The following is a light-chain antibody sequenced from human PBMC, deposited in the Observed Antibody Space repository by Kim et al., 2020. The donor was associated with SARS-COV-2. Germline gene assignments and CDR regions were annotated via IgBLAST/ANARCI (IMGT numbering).Light chain of an antibody. CDR3: QGGLT. CDR2: DAF. J-gene: IGKJ4*01. V-gene: IGKV3-11*01. CDR1: QSISNY. Sequence: PATLSSSPGERVTLSGWASQSISNYLAWYQQKSGQAPRLLIYDAFHRATGVPARFSGSASGTDFTLTINSLEPEDFGVYYCQGGLTFGGGTKVEIK.